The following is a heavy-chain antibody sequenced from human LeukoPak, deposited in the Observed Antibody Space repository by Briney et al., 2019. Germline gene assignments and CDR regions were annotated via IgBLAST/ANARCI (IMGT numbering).Heavy chain of an antibody. J-gene: IGHJ4*02. CDR3: ARGVWSGYYEY. Sequence: PSETLSLTCTVSGYSISSGYYWGWIRQPPRKGLEWIGSISHSGSTSYNPSLKSRVTISLDTSKNQFSLRLSSVTAADTAVYYCARGVWSGYYEYWGQGTLVIVSS. V-gene: IGHV4-38-2*02. CDR1: GYSISSGYY. CDR2: ISHSGST. D-gene: IGHD3-3*01.